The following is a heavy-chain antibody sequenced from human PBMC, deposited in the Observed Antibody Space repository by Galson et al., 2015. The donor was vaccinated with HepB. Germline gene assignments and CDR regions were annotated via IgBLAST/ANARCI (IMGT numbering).Heavy chain of an antibody. V-gene: IGHV3-30*07. CDR2: ISSDYTSK. D-gene: IGHD3-10*01. CDR1: GFTFSRYT. J-gene: IGHJ4*02. CDR3: ASDCDGSGSFYNMLGY. Sequence: SLRLSCATSGFTFSRYTMHWVRQAPGRGLEWVALISSDYTSKFYADSVKGRLSISRDNSKDTVYLQMNSLRDEDTAVYYCASDCDGSGSFYNMLGYWGQGTMVTVSS.